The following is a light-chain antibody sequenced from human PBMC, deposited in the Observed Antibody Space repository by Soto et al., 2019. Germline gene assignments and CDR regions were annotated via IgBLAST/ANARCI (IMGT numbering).Light chain of an antibody. CDR3: QSYDHSLNAGV. J-gene: IGLJ2*01. Sequence: QSVLTQPPSVSGAPGQVVTISCTGSSSNIGAGHEVHWYQQVPGTAPKLLIHGGSNRPSGVPGRFSASRSGPSASLAITGLQAEDEADYYCQSYDHSLNAGVFGGGTKLTVL. CDR2: GGS. CDR1: SSNIGAGHE. V-gene: IGLV1-40*01.